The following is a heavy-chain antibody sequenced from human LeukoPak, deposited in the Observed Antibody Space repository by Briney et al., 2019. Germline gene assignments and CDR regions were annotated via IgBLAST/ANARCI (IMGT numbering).Heavy chain of an antibody. D-gene: IGHD1-26*01. CDR2: INHSGST. CDR1: GGSFSGYY. CDR3: ARDPADVGPDDAFDI. J-gene: IGHJ3*02. Sequence: KPSETLSLTCAVYGGSFSGYYWSWIRQPSGKGLEWIGEINHSGSTNYNPSLKSRVTISVDTSKNQFSLKLSSVTAADTAVYYCARDPADVGPDDAFDIWGQGTMVTVSS. V-gene: IGHV4-34*01.